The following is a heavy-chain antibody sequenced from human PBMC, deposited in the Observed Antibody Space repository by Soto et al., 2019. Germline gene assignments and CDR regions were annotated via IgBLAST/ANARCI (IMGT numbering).Heavy chain of an antibody. Sequence: GPTPIKEKQTLRQTCRSSWFSLNTDGVGVGWIRQPPRKALEWLALIYWDDDKRYSPSLESRLTITKDTSKNQVVLTMTNMDPVDTATYYCAHTMAPRISDYWGQGTQVTVSS. CDR3: AHTMAPRISDY. CDR2: IYWDDDK. CDR1: WFSLNTDGVG. J-gene: IGHJ4*02. V-gene: IGHV2-5*02.